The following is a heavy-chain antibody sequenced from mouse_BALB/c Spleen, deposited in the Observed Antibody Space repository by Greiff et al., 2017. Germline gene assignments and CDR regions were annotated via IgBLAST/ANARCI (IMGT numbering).Heavy chain of an antibody. CDR1: GFSLTSYG. D-gene: IGHD2-2*01. Sequence: VQLVESGPGLVAPSQSLSITCTVSGFSLTSYGVHWVRQPPGKGLEWLGVIWAGGSTNYNSALMSRLSISKDNSKSQVFLKMNSLQTDDTAMYYGARDGYDAHDYAMDYWGQGTSVTVSS. V-gene: IGHV2-9*02. CDR2: IWAGGST. CDR3: ARDGYDAHDYAMDY. J-gene: IGHJ4*01.